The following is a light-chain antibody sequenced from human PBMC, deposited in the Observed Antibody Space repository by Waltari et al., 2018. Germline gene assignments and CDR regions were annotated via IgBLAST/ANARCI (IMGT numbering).Light chain of an antibody. V-gene: IGLV1-47*01. CDR1: SSNIGSNY. J-gene: IGLJ3*02. CDR2: RDN. Sequence: QSVLIQPPSASGTPGQRVTISCSGSSSNIGSNYLCWYQQLPGAAPKLLLFRDNQRPSGFPDRFSASKFGTSASLAISGLRSEDEADYVCSTWDDSLSAWVFGGGTKLTVL. CDR3: STWDDSLSAWV.